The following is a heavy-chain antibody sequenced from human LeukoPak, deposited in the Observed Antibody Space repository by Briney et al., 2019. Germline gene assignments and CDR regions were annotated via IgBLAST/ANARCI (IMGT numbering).Heavy chain of an antibody. CDR3: AKNVNDYYYYYMDV. D-gene: IGHD1-1*01. CDR1: GGSISRYY. V-gene: IGHV4-4*07. Sequence: PSETLSLTCTVSGGSISRYYWSWIRQPAGKGLEWIGRIYTSGSTNYNPSLKSRVTMSVDTSKNQFSLKLSSVTAADTAVYYCAKNVNDYYYYYMDVWGKGTTVTVSS. J-gene: IGHJ6*03. CDR2: IYTSGST.